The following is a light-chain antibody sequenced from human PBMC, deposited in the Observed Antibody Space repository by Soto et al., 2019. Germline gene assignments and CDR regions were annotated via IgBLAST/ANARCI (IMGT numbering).Light chain of an antibody. CDR2: GAS. Sequence: EIVLTQSPGTLSLSPGERATLSCRASQSVSSSYLSWYQQNPGQAPRLLIYGASSRATGIPDRFSGSGSGTNFTLTISRLEPEDFAVYSCQQYGSSGTFGQGTKVDIK. CDR1: QSVSSSY. V-gene: IGKV3-20*01. CDR3: QQYGSSGT. J-gene: IGKJ1*01.